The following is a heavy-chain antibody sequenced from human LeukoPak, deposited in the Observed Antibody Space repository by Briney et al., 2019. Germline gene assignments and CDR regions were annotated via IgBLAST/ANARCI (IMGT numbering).Heavy chain of an antibody. CDR1: GYTFTGYY. CDR3: ARGGRGLQLWLLFYY. Sequence: GASVKVSCKASGYTFTGYYMHWVRQAPGQGLEWMGWINPNSGGTNYAQKFQGRVTMTRDTSISTAYMELSRLRSDDTAVYYCARGGRGLQLWLLFYYWGQGTLVTVSS. CDR2: INPNSGGT. D-gene: IGHD5-18*01. V-gene: IGHV1-2*02. J-gene: IGHJ4*02.